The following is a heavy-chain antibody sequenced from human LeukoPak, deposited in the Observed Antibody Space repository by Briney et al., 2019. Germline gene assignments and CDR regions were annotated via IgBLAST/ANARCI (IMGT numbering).Heavy chain of an antibody. J-gene: IGHJ4*02. V-gene: IGHV4-34*01. D-gene: IGHD3-3*01. CDR3: ASQYYDFWSGSRPYFDY. Sequence: SETLSLTCAVYGGSFSGYYWSWIRQPPGKGLEWIGEINHSGSTNYNPSLKSRVTISVDTSKNQFSLKLSSVTAADTAVYYCASQYYDFWSGSRPYFDYWGQGTLVTVSS. CDR1: GGSFSGYY. CDR2: INHSGST.